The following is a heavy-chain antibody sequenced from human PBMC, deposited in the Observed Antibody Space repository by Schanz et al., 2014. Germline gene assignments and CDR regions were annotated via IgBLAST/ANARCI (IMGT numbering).Heavy chain of an antibody. CDR1: GFTFSSYG. J-gene: IGHJ4*02. CDR2: LSGSGGST. Sequence: VQLVESGGGVVQFGRSLRLSCVASGFTFSSYGMHWVRQAPGKGLEWVSALSGSGGSTYYADSVKGRFTISRDNSKNTLYLQMSSLRAEDTAIYYCAKLSSSGRLAGYFDYWGQGALVTVSS. D-gene: IGHD6-19*01. V-gene: IGHV3-23*04. CDR3: AKLSSSGRLAGYFDY.